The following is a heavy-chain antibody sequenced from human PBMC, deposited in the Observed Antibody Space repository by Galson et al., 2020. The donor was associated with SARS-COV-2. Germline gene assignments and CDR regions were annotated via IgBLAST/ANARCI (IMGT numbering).Heavy chain of an antibody. J-gene: IGHJ4*02. D-gene: IGHD6-19*01. CDR2: IIPIFGTA. V-gene: IGHV1-69*13. Sequence: SGASVKVSCKASGGTFSSYAISWVRQAPGQGLEWMRGIIPIFGTANYAQKFQGRVTITADESTSTAYMELSSLRSEDTAVYYCARLSDADEIAVAGTFDYWGQGTLVTVSS. CDR1: GGTFSSYA. CDR3: ARLSDADEIAVAGTFDY.